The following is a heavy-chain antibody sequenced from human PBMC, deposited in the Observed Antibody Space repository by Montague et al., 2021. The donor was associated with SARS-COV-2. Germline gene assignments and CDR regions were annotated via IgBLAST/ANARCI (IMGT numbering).Heavy chain of an antibody. CDR2: IYDSGST. Sequence: SETLSLTCIVSGSSVRSYYWSWIRQPPGKGLEWIGYIYDSGSTNYNPSLKSRVTISVDTSKSQFSLKLSFVTAADTAVYYCARENTVTTFGGPYYIDSWGQGTLVTVSA. CDR3: ARENTVTTFGGPYYIDS. J-gene: IGHJ4*02. D-gene: IGHD4-17*01. V-gene: IGHV4-59*02. CDR1: GSSVRSYY.